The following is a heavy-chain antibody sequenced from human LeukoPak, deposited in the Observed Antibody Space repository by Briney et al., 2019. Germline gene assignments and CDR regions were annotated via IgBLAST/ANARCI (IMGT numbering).Heavy chain of an antibody. V-gene: IGHV3-23*01. CDR3: AKGPVVVKRCYFDY. J-gene: IGHJ4*02. CDR1: GFTFNNYA. Sequence: QTGGSLRLSCAASGFTFNNYAMNWVRQAPGKGLEWVSAISASGESTYYADSVKGRFTISRDNSKNTLYLQMNSLRAEDTAVYYCAKGPVVVKRCYFDYWGQGTLVTVSS. CDR2: ISASGEST. D-gene: IGHD2-2*01.